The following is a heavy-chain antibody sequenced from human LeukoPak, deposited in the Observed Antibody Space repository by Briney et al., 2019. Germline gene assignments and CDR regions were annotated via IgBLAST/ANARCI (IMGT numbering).Heavy chain of an antibody. D-gene: IGHD6-19*01. CDR1: GFTFSSYG. CDR2: IWYDGSNK. V-gene: IGHV3-33*01. J-gene: IGHJ3*02. Sequence: GRSLRLSCAASGFTFSSYGMHWVRQAPGKGLEWVAVIWYDGSNKYYADSVKGRFTISRDNSKSTLYLQMNSLRAEDTAVYYCARDGREQWLVPKDAFDIWGQGTMVTVSS. CDR3: ARDGREQWLVPKDAFDI.